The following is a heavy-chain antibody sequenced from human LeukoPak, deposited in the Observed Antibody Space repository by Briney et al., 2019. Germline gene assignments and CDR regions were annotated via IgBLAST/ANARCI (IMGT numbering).Heavy chain of an antibody. CDR2: ISFSGDNS. J-gene: IGHJ4*02. CDR1: GFNFLDAA. V-gene: IGHV3-23*01. D-gene: IGHD5-12*01. Sequence: GSLSESLAASGFNFLDAAKTWVRQAPGEGLEWVSLISFSGDNSYYTDSVKGRFTISRDNYKNTLSLQMNSLRVEDTAIYYCAKDIRLYSWGQGTLVTVSS. CDR3: AKDIRLYS.